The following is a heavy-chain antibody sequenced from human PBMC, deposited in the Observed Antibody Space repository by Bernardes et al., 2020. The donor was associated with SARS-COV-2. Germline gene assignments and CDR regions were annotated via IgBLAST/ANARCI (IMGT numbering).Heavy chain of an antibody. D-gene: IGHD2-15*01. J-gene: IGHJ6*02. CDR2: ISSSSSTI. Sequence: GLVSGSCAASGFTFSSYSMNWVRQAPGKVLEWVSYISSSSSTIYYADSVKGRFTISRDNAKNSLYLQMNSLRAEDTAVYYCARVTPEDIVVVVAAFYDYYGMDVWGQGTTVTVAS. CDR1: GFTFSSYS. CDR3: ARVTPEDIVVVVAAFYDYYGMDV. V-gene: IGHV3-48*01.